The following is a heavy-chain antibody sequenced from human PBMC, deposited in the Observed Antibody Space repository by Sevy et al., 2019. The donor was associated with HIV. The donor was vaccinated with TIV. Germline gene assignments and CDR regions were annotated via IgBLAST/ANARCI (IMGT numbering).Heavy chain of an antibody. CDR3: ARVGYCRGGTCFSGFYYAMDV. V-gene: IGHV3-53*01. Sequence: GGSLRLSCAVSGFTLTNEFFSWVRQAPGKGLEWVAVVYSGGATYYADSVKDRFTISRDKSKSTLYLQMKSLRAEDTAVYYCARVGYCRGGTCFSGFYYAMDVWGQGTTVIVSS. D-gene: IGHD2-15*01. J-gene: IGHJ6*02. CDR1: GFTLTNEF. CDR2: VYSGGAT.